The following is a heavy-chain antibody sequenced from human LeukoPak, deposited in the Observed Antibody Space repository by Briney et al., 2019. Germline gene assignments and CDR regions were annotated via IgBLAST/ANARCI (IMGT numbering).Heavy chain of an antibody. CDR3: ARFYLRSVSGWYHECDF. Sequence: ASVKVSCKASGYTFTSYGISWVRQAPGQGLEGMGWISAYNGNTNYAQKLQGRVTMTTDTSTSTAYMELRSLRADDTAVYYCARFYLRSVSGWYHECDFWGRGTLVTVSS. CDR2: ISAYNGNT. CDR1: GYTFTSYG. V-gene: IGHV1-18*01. D-gene: IGHD6-19*01. J-gene: IGHJ4*02.